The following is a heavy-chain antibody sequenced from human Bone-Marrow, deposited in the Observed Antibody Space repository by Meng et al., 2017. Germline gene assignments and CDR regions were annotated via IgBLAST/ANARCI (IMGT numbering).Heavy chain of an antibody. CDR2: ISGSGGST. J-gene: IGHJ3*02. Sequence: GGSLRLSCAVSGFTFSSYAMSWVRQAPGKGLEWVSAISGSGGSTYYADSVKGRFTISRDNSKNTLYLQMNSLRAEDTAVYYCARVLEWELRLNAFDIWGQGTMVTVSS. CDR1: GFTFSSYA. D-gene: IGHD1-26*01. V-gene: IGHV3-23*01. CDR3: ARVLEWELRLNAFDI.